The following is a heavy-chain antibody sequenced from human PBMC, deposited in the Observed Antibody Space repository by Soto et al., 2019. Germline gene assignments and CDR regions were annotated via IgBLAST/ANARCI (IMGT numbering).Heavy chain of an antibody. J-gene: IGHJ4*02. CDR1: GYSLTGLS. D-gene: IGHD3-22*01. CDR2: FDPEDGET. Sequence: GTSVKVCCKVSGYSLTGLSMHWVRQAPGKGLEWMGGFDPEDGETIYAQKFQGRVTMTEDTSTDTAYMELSSLRSEDTAVYYCATEFRYYDSSAPGYWGQGTLVTVSS. V-gene: IGHV1-24*01. CDR3: ATEFRYYDSSAPGY.